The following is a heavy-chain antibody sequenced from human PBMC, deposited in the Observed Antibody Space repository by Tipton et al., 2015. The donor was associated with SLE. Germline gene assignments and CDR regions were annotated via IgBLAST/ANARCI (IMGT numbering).Heavy chain of an antibody. CDR1: GFSVSSNY. D-gene: IGHD6-13*01. CDR3: ATTFKYSSSWYLDY. V-gene: IGHV3-66*02. Sequence: SLRLSCAASGFSVSSNYMSWVRQAPGKGLEWVSVIYSGGGTYYADSVKGRFTISRDNSKNTVYLRMNNLRPEDTAVYYCATTFKYSSSWYLDYWGQGTLVTVSS. CDR2: IYSGGGT. J-gene: IGHJ4*02.